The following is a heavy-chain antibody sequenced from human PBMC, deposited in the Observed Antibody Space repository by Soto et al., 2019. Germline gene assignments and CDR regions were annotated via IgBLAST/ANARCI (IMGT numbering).Heavy chain of an antibody. CDR3: ARGAVTTKFDY. V-gene: IGHV5-51*01. CDR2: IYPSDSDT. D-gene: IGHD4-17*01. CDR1: GYNFISYW. J-gene: IGHJ4*01. Sequence: PGESLKISCKASGYNFISYWIGWVRHMPGKGLEWMGIIYPSDSDTRYSPSFQGQVTISADKSISTAYLQWSSLKASDTAMYYCARGAVTTKFDYWGLGTLVTVSS.